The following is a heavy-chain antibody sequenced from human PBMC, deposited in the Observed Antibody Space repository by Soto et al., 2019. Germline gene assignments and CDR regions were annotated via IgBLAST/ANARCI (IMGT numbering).Heavy chain of an antibody. CDR1: GFTFSSHA. Sequence: GGSMRLSCAASGFTFSSHAMSWVRQAQGKGLEWVSAISGSGGSTYYADPVKGRFTISRDNSKNTLYLQMNSLRAEDTAVYYCAKDSRGINADYFDYWGQGTLVTVSS. V-gene: IGHV3-23*01. CDR2: ISGSGGST. D-gene: IGHD6-19*01. J-gene: IGHJ4*02. CDR3: AKDSRGINADYFDY.